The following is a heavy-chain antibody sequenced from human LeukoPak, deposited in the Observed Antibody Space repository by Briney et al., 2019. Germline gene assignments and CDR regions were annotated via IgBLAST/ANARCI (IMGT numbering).Heavy chain of an antibody. Sequence: GGSLRLSCAASGFTFSSYEMNWVRQAPGKGLEWVSYISSSGSPINYGDSVKGRFTMSRDNAKNSLYLQMNSLRAEDTAVYYCARVVVAAVGYFDLWGRGTLVTVSS. CDR2: ISSSGSPI. V-gene: IGHV3-48*03. D-gene: IGHD2-15*01. CDR3: ARVVVAAVGYFDL. J-gene: IGHJ2*01. CDR1: GFTFSSYE.